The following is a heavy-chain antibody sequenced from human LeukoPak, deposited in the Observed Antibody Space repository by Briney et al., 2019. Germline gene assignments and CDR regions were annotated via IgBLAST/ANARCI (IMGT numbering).Heavy chain of an antibody. Sequence: SETLSLTCTVSGRSISDYYWTCIRRPPGKGPEWIGYTHYSGSTNYNPSLKSRVTISVDTSKNQFSLKLSSVTAADTAVYYCASESFALAGIDYWGQGSLVTVSS. CDR3: ASESFALAGIDY. D-gene: IGHD6-19*01. CDR2: THYSGST. CDR1: GRSISDYY. J-gene: IGHJ4*02. V-gene: IGHV4-59*08.